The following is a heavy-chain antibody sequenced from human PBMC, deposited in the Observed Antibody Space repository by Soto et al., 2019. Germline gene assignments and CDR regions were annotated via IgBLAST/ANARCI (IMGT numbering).Heavy chain of an antibody. D-gene: IGHD3-3*01. Sequence: EVQLVESGGGLVQPGGSLKLSCVASGFSISSSDMHWVRQVMGKGLEWVSTLGTSGDTFYSGSVKGRCTISREAAKNSFHLKMNNLRDEDSAVDYCTRDRQIYRFYYYGMDVWGQGTAVTVS. V-gene: IGHV3-13*01. CDR2: LGTSGDT. CDR3: TRDRQIYRFYYYGMDV. CDR1: GFSISSSD. J-gene: IGHJ6*02.